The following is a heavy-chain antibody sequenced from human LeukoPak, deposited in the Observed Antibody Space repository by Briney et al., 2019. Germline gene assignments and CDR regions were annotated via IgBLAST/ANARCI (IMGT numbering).Heavy chain of an antibody. Sequence: SVKVSCKASGYTFTSYAISWVRQAPGQGLEWMGGIIPIFGTANYAQKFQGRVTITADESTSTAYMELSSLRSEDTAVYYCARKSEYYYDSSGYLRLDYWGQGTLVTVSS. CDR2: IIPIFGTA. D-gene: IGHD3-22*01. V-gene: IGHV1-69*13. CDR1: GYTFTSYA. CDR3: ARKSEYYYDSSGYLRLDY. J-gene: IGHJ4*02.